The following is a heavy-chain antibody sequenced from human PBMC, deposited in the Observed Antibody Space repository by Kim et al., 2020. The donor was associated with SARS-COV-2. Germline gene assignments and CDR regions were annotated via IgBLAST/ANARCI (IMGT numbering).Heavy chain of an antibody. CDR2: IFRDGST. Sequence: SETLSLTCAVSGVSVVTNNYWTWVRQTPAKGLEWIGEIFRDGSTTYNPSLKSRVTMPLDTSKNHFSLNVNSVTAADTAVYYCARDKWCSGGTCFPLDLWGQGALVTVPS. J-gene: IGHJ4*02. V-gene: IGHV4-4*02. CDR1: GVSVVTNNY. D-gene: IGHD2-15*01. CDR3: ARDKWCSGGTCFPLDL.